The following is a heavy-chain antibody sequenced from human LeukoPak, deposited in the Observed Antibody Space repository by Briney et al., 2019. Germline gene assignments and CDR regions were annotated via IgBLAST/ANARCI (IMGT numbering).Heavy chain of an antibody. V-gene: IGHV3-30*02. CDR2: IRYDGSNK. D-gene: IGHD5-12*01. Sequence: GGSLRLSCAASGFTFSSYGMYWVRQAPGKGLEWAAFIRYDGSNKYYADSVKGRFTVSRGNSKNTLYLQMKSLRAEDTAVYYCAKGGGYEAQYYYYYLDVWGRGTTVTISS. CDR1: GFTFSSYG. J-gene: IGHJ6*03. CDR3: AKGGGYEAQYYYYYLDV.